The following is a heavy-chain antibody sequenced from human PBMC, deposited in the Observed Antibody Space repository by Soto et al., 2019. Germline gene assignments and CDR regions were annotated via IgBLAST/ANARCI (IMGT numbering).Heavy chain of an antibody. CDR3: AREVQVHTPAFVY. V-gene: IGHV1-69*19. CDR1: GGTFNTYA. J-gene: IGHJ4*02. D-gene: IGHD3-10*01. Sequence: QVQLVQSGAEMKKPGSSVKVSCQSSGGTFNTYAMNWVRQAPGQGPEWMGDISPMFGAANYAPKFQGRVTITADESASTSYMQLSSLTSEDQALYFCAREVQVHTPAFVYGGQGTVVTVSS. CDR2: ISPMFGAA.